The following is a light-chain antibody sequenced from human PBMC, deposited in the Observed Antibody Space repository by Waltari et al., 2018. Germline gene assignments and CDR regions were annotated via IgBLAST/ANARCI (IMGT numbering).Light chain of an antibody. CDR3: GTWDSRMSVAV. CDR2: END. V-gene: IGLV1-51*01. J-gene: IGLJ2*01. CDR1: SPTIGNND. Sequence: QSVLTQPPSVSAASGQRDTTSCSGSSPTIGNNDVSWYQQFPGTAPKLRIYENDKRPSGIPGLFSGSKSGTSATLDIHGLQTGDDADYYCGTWDSRMSVAVLGGGTKVTVL.